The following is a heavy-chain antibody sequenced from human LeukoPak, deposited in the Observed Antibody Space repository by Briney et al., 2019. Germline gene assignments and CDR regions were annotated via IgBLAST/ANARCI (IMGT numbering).Heavy chain of an antibody. CDR2: ISGSGGST. J-gene: IGHJ6*03. Sequence: PGGSLRLSCAASGFTFSSYAMSWVRQAPGKGLEWVSAISGSGGSTYYADSVKGWFTISRDNSKNTLYLQMNSLRAEDTAVYYCAKPNTAMVYYYYYYMDVWGKGTTVTVSS. D-gene: IGHD5-18*01. V-gene: IGHV3-23*01. CDR3: AKPNTAMVYYYYYYMDV. CDR1: GFTFSSYA.